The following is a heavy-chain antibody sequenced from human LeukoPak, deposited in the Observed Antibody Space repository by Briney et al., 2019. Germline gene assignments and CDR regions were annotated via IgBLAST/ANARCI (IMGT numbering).Heavy chain of an antibody. CDR3: ARRIAVAGTGSAFDI. D-gene: IGHD6-19*01. J-gene: IGHJ3*02. V-gene: IGHV4-59*08. CDR1: GDSISSYY. CDR2: IYYSGST. Sequence: PSETLSLTCTVSGDSISSYYWSWIRQPPGKGLEWIGYIYYSGSTNYNPSLKGRVTISVDTSKNQFSLKLGSVTAADTAVYYCARRIAVAGTGSAFDIWGQGTMVTVSS.